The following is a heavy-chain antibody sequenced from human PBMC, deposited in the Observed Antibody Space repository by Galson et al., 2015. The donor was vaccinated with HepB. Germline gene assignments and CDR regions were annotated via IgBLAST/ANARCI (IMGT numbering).Heavy chain of an antibody. D-gene: IGHD6-19*01. CDR3: ARGFPPAVAGSYYYYYGMDV. J-gene: IGHJ6*02. Sequence: SLRLSCAASGFTVSSNYMSWVRQAPGKGLEWVSIIYSGGSTYYADSVKGRFTISRHNSKNTLYLQMNSLRAEDPAVYYCARGFPPAVAGSYYYYYGMDVWGQGTTVTVSS. CDR1: GFTVSSNY. CDR2: IYSGGST. V-gene: IGHV3-53*04.